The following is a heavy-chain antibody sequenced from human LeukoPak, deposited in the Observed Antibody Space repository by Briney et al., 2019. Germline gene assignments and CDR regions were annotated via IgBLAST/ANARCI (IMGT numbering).Heavy chain of an antibody. D-gene: IGHD3-10*01. J-gene: IGHJ5*02. Sequence: GSSVTVSCQSSVGIFISYAISWVRQAPGQGLEWMGGIIPIFGTANYAQKFQGRVTITADKSTSTAYMELSSLRSGDTAVYYCARAMVRGVIWWFDPWGQGTLVTVSS. CDR1: VGIFISYA. CDR3: ARAMVRGVIWWFDP. V-gene: IGHV1-69*06. CDR2: IIPIFGTA.